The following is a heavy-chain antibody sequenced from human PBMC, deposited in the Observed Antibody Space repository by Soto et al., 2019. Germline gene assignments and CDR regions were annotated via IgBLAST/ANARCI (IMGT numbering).Heavy chain of an antibody. D-gene: IGHD2-2*02. CDR3: AREGRGKKAGYNGLVSLGY. Sequence: QVQLVQSGAEVKKPGSSVKVSCKASGGTFSNYVISWVRQAPGHGLEWLGRIIPIFNSTKYAQSFQGRVTITADKSTSTASLELSSLRSDDTAVYYCAREGRGKKAGYNGLVSLGYWGQGTLVTVSS. CDR2: IIPIFNST. CDR1: GGTFSNYV. V-gene: IGHV1-69*06. J-gene: IGHJ4*02.